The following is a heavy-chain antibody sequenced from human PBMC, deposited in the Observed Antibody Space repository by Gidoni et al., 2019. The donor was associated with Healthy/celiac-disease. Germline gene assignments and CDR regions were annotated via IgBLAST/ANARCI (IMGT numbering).Heavy chain of an antibody. CDR1: GFTFSSYW. CDR2: INSDGSST. J-gene: IGHJ6*02. Sequence: EVQLVESGGGLVQPGGSLRLSCAASGFTFSSYWMHWVRQAPGKGLVWVSRINSDGSSTSYADSVKGRFTISRDNAKNTLYLQMNSLRAEDTAVYYCAIVWASIPVDYYYYGMDVWGQGTTVTVSS. D-gene: IGHD2-21*01. CDR3: AIVWASIPVDYYYYGMDV. V-gene: IGHV3-74*01.